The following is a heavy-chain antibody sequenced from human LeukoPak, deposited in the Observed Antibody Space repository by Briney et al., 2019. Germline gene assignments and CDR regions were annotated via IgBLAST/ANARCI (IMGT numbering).Heavy chain of an antibody. CDR3: ARDSSSGWYRWFDP. D-gene: IGHD6-19*01. CDR2: ISSSSSYI. J-gene: IGHJ5*02. Sequence: GGSLRLSCAASGFTFSSYSMNWVRQAPGKGLEWVSSISSSSSYIYYADSVKGRFTISRDNAKDSLYLQMNSLRAEDTAVYYCARDSSSGWYRWFDPWGQGTLVTVSS. CDR1: GFTFSSYS. V-gene: IGHV3-21*01.